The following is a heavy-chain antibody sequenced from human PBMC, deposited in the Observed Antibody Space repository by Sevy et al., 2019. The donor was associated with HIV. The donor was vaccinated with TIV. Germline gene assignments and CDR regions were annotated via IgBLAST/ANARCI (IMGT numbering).Heavy chain of an antibody. Sequence: QSQTLSLTCAISGDSVSSNSAAWNWIRQSPSRGLEWLGRTYYRSKWYKDYAVSVKSRITINPDTSKNHFSLQLNSVPPEDTAVYYCARALGSSSWYGGYYFDYWGQGTLVTVSS. CDR3: ARALGSSSWYGGYYFDY. V-gene: IGHV6-1*01. CDR2: TYYRSKWYK. D-gene: IGHD6-13*01. CDR1: GDSVSSNSAA. J-gene: IGHJ4*02.